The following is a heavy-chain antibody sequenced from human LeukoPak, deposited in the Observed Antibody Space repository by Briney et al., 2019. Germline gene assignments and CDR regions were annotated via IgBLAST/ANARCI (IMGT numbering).Heavy chain of an antibody. J-gene: IGHJ6*03. CDR2: ISTSSSST. V-gene: IGHV3-21*01. D-gene: IGHD6-13*01. CDR3: ARSAPAAAGTGPMDV. CDR1: GFTFSSYR. Sequence: GGSLRLSCVASGFTFSSYRMNWVRQAPGKGLEWVSSISTSSSSTYYADSVKGRFTISRDNAKNSLYLQMNSLRAEDTTVYYCARSAPAAAGTGPMDVWGKGTTVTVSS.